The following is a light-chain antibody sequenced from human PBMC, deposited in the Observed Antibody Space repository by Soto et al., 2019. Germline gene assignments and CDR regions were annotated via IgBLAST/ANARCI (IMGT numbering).Light chain of an antibody. J-gene: IGKJ1*01. CDR3: QQYNSYWT. CDR1: QSIRSW. V-gene: IGKV1-5*03. Sequence: DIQMTQSPSTLSASVGDRVTITCRASQSIRSWLAWYQQKPGKAPKLLIYKASNLDSGVPSRFNGSGSGTEFTLTISRLQPDDCATYYCQQYNSYWTFGQGTKVEIK. CDR2: KAS.